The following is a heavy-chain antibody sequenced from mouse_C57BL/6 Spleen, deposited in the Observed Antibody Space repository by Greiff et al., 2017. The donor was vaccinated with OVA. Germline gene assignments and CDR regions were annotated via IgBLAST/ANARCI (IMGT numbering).Heavy chain of an antibody. V-gene: IGHV3-6*01. CDR3: ARESPLYHYAMDY. Sequence: EVQLVESGPGLVKPSQSLSLTCSVTGYSITSGYYWNWIRQFPGNKLEWMGYISYDGSNNYNPSLKNRISITRDTSKNQFFLKLNSVTTEDTATYYCARESPLYHYAMDYWGQGTSVTVSS. J-gene: IGHJ4*01. CDR2: ISYDGSN. CDR1: GYSITSGYY. D-gene: IGHD1-1*01.